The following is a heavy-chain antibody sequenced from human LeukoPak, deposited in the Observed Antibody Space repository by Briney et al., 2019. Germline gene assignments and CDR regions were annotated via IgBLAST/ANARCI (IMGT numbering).Heavy chain of an antibody. J-gene: IGHJ4*02. CDR3: ARVGGDCSGGSCLYYFDY. Sequence: ASVKVSCKASGGTFSSYAISWVRQAPGQGLEWMGGIIPIFGTANYAQKFQGRVTITRDTSASTAYMELSSLRSEDTAVYYCARVGGDCSGGSCLYYFDYWGQGTLVTVSS. CDR2: IIPIFGTA. CDR1: GGTFSSYA. D-gene: IGHD2-15*01. V-gene: IGHV1-69*05.